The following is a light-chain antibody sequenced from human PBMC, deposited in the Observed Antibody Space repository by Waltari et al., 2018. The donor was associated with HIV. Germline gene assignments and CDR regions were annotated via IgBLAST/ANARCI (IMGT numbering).Light chain of an antibody. CDR3: MQTVQTPLT. J-gene: IGKJ4*01. Sequence: DIVMTQSPLSLPVTPGEPAFISCRSSQSLLHSNGYNYLDWYLQKPGQSPHLLIYLGSNRASGVPDRFSGSGSGTDFTLTISRVEAEDVGVYYCMQTVQTPLTFGGGTKVEI. CDR2: LGS. V-gene: IGKV2-28*01. CDR1: QSLLHSNGYNY.